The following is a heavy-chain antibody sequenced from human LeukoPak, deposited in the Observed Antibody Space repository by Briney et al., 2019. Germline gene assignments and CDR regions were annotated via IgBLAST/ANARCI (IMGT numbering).Heavy chain of an antibody. Sequence: ASVKVSCKASGYTFTSYYIHWVRQAPGQGLEWMGIITPSDGGTTYAQNFQGRVTMTRDMSTSTVYMELSSLRSDDTAVYYCAREEGMDVWGQGTTVTVSS. CDR2: ITPSDGGT. CDR1: GYTFTSYY. V-gene: IGHV1-46*01. J-gene: IGHJ6*02. CDR3: AREEGMDV.